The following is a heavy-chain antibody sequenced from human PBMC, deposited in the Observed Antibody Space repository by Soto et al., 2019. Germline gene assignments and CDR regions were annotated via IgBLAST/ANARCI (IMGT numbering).Heavy chain of an antibody. CDR3: ARRYGSAIDY. V-gene: IGHV4-59*08. CDR1: GGTISSWY. J-gene: IGHJ4*02. CDR2: IYYSGST. D-gene: IGHD1-26*01. Sequence: PSETLSLTCTVSGGTISSWYWSWIRQPPGKGLEWIGYIYYSGSTNCNPSLKSRVTISVDTSKNQFSLKLSSVTAADTAVYYCARRYGSAIDYWDQGTLVTAPQ.